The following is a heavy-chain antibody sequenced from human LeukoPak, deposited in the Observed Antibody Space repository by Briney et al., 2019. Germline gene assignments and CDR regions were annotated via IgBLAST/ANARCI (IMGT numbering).Heavy chain of an antibody. D-gene: IGHD3-9*01. CDR2: IYYSGST. J-gene: IGHJ4*02. CDR1: GGSISSYY. Sequence: SETLSLTCTVSGGSISSYYWSWIRQPPWKGLEWIGYIYYSGSTNYNPSLKSRVTISVDTSKNQFSLKLSSVTAADTAVYYCARRGFDLYFDYWGQGTLVTVSS. CDR3: ARRGFDLYFDY. V-gene: IGHV4-59*01.